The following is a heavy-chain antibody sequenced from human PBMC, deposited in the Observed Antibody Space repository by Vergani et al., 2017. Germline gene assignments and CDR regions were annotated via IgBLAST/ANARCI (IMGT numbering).Heavy chain of an antibody. CDR3: SRDPGYYYGMDV. CDR1: GGSISSYY. CDR2: IYYSGST. J-gene: IGHJ6*02. Sequence: QVQLQESGPGLVKPSETLSLTCTVSGGSISSYYWSWIRRPPGKGLEWIGYIYYSGSTNYNPSLKSRVAISVDTSKNQLSLKLSSVTAADTAVYYCSRDPGYYYGMDVWGQGTRVTVSS. V-gene: IGHV4-59*01.